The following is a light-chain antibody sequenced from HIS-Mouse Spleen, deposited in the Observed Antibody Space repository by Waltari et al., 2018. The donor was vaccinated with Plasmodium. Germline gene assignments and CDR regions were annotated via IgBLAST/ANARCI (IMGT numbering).Light chain of an antibody. CDR3: QAWDSSTVV. V-gene: IGLV3-1*01. Sequence: SYELTQPPSVSVSPGQTASITCSGDKLGDKYACWYQQKPGQSPVLVIYQDTKRPSGIPARFAGPNSGNTATLTISGTQAMDEADYYSQAWDSSTVVFGGGTKLTVL. J-gene: IGLJ2*01. CDR1: KLGDKY. CDR2: QDT.